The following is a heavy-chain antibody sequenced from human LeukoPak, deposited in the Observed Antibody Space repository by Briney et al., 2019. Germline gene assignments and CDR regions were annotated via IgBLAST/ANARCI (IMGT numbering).Heavy chain of an antibody. CDR1: GYSFTSYW. CDR2: NYPGDSDT. V-gene: IGHV5-51*01. D-gene: IGHD3-10*01. J-gene: IGHJ4*02. CDR3: ARGDGSGSYSPFFDY. Sequence: GESLKIFCKGSGYSFTSYWIGWVRQMPGKGLEWMGINYPGDSDTRYSPSFQGQVTISADKSISTAYLQWSSLKASDTAMYYCARGDGSGSYSPFFDYWGQGALVTVSS.